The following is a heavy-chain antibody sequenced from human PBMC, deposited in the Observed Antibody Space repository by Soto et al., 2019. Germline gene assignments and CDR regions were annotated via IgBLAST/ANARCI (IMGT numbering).Heavy chain of an antibody. CDR2: IYYSGRT. CDR1: GGSINSGDYY. V-gene: IGHV4-31*03. J-gene: IGHJ3*02. D-gene: IGHD1-1*01. CDR3: ARETSHNAFDI. Sequence: SETLSLTCTVSGGSINSGDYYWSWIRQHPGKGLEWIGYIYYSGRTYYNPSLKSRVTISVDTSKRQFSLKLSSVTAADTAVYYCARETSHNAFDIWCQGTMVTVSS.